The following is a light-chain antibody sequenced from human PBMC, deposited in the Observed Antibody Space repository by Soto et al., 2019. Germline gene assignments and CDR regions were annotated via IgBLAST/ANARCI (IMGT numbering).Light chain of an antibody. V-gene: IGKV3-15*01. CDR2: GAS. Sequence: EIVMTQSPATLSVSPGERATLSCRASQSVSSNLAWYQQKPGQAPRLLIYGASTRATGIPARFSGSGSGTEFTLTISSLQPEDFATYFCQQSYSRPRTFGQGTKVDIK. CDR3: QQSYSRPRT. CDR1: QSVSSN. J-gene: IGKJ1*01.